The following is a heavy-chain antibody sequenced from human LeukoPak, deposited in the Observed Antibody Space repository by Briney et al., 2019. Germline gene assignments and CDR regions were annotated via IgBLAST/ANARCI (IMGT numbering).Heavy chain of an antibody. CDR2: ISGSGGST. Sequence: PGGSLRLSCAASGFTFSSYAMSWVRQAPGKGLEWVSAISGSGGSTYYADSVKGRFTISRDNSKNTLYLQMNSLRAEDTAVYYCAKQFRWHYDSSGYYPWGQGTLVTVSS. V-gene: IGHV3-23*01. J-gene: IGHJ5*02. CDR3: AKQFRWHYDSSGYYP. D-gene: IGHD3-22*01. CDR1: GFTFSSYA.